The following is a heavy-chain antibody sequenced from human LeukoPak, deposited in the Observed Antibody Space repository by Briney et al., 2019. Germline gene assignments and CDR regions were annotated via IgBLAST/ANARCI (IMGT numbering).Heavy chain of an antibody. D-gene: IGHD6-13*01. CDR1: GFTFSSYA. CDR3: ARWKAAAGTSGPYYFDY. V-gene: IGHV3-30*04. J-gene: IGHJ4*02. CDR2: ISYDGRNK. Sequence: GGSLRLSCAASGFTFSSYAMHWVRQAPGKGLEWVAVISYDGRNKYYADSVKGRFTISRDNSKNTLYLQMNSLRAEDTAVYYCARWKAAAGTSGPYYFDYWGQGTLVTVSS.